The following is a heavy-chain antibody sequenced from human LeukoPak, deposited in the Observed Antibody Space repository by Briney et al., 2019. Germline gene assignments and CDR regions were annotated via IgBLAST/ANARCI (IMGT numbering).Heavy chain of an antibody. CDR3: ARVVASTSIDS. V-gene: IGHV4-38-2*01. J-gene: IGHJ4*02. CDR1: GYSINSGYF. Sequence: SETLSLTCAVSGYSINSGYFWGWVRQPPGKGPEWIGSIFHTGDDYYNPSLRSRVTISVDTSRNQVSLKVTSVTAADTALYYCARVVASTSIDSWGQGILVTVSS. CDR2: IFHTGDD. D-gene: IGHD2-15*01.